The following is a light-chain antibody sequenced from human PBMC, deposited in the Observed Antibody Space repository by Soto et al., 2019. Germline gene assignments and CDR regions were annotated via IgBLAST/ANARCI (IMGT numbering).Light chain of an antibody. CDR3: LQVKNFPRT. CDR2: AAS. Sequence: DIQMTQAPSSVSASVGDRVTITCRASKDINNRVAWFQQRPGRAPKYLIQAASILQSGFPSRFSATGSGTDFTLTIDSLQPEDFATYYCLQVKNFPRTFGQGTKLEIK. J-gene: IGKJ1*01. CDR1: KDINNR. V-gene: IGKV1-12*01.